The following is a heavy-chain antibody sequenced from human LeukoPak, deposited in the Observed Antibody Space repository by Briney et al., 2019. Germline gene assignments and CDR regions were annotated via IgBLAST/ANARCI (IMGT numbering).Heavy chain of an antibody. Sequence: AGGSLRLSCAASGFTFSSYAMSWVRQAPGKGLEWVSAISGSGGSTYYADSVKGRFTISRDNSKNTLYLQMNSLRAEDTAVYYCAKDDTLINYGPDYWSQGTLVTVSS. CDR1: GFTFSSYA. V-gene: IGHV3-23*01. D-gene: IGHD4-17*01. J-gene: IGHJ4*02. CDR2: ISGSGGST. CDR3: AKDDTLINYGPDY.